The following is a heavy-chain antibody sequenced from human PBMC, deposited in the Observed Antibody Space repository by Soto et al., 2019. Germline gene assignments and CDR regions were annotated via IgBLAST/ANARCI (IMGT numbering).Heavy chain of an antibody. CDR3: ARWGNYYDSSGYYPPLGEYFDY. D-gene: IGHD3-22*01. Sequence: GASVKVSCKASGGTFSSYAISWVRQAPGQGLEWMGGIIPIFGTANYAQKFQGRVTITADESTSTAYMELSSLRSEDTAVYYCARWGNYYDSSGYYPPLGEYFDYWGQGTLVTVSS. V-gene: IGHV1-69*13. CDR1: GGTFSSYA. CDR2: IIPIFGTA. J-gene: IGHJ4*02.